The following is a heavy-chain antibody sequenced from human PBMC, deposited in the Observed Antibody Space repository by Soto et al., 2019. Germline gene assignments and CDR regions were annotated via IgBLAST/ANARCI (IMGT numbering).Heavy chain of an antibody. CDR1: GGSIGSDGYY. CDR2: IYYSGST. J-gene: IGHJ4*02. D-gene: IGHD3-3*01. CDR3: ARHNNYAFTFDQ. V-gene: IGHV4-31*03. Sequence: PSETLSLTCTVSGGSIGSDGYYWSWIRQHPGKGLEWIGYIYYSGSTYYSPSLRSRVNISVDTSKNQFSLKLSSVSVADTAVYYCARHNNYAFTFDQWDQGTLVTVS.